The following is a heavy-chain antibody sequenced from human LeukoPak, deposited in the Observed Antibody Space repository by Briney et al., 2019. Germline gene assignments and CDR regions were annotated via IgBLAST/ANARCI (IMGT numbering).Heavy chain of an antibody. CDR3: AKGDMITFGGVIVYDAFDI. D-gene: IGHD3-16*02. J-gene: IGHJ3*02. Sequence: GGSLRLSCAASGFTFSSYWMSWVRQAPGKGLEWVANIKQDGSEKYYVDSVKGRFTISRDNAKNSLYLQMNSLRVEDTAVYYCAKGDMITFGGVIVYDAFDIWGQGTMVTVSS. V-gene: IGHV3-7*03. CDR2: IKQDGSEK. CDR1: GFTFSSYW.